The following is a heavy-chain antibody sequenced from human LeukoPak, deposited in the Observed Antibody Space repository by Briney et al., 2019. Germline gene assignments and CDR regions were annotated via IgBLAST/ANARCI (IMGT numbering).Heavy chain of an antibody. CDR3: ARGRSWNGSFDY. V-gene: IGHV4-30-4*01. CDR1: GGSISSGDYY. J-gene: IGHJ4*02. D-gene: IGHD1-1*01. Sequence: PSQTLSLTCTVSGGSISSGDYYWSWIRQPPGKGLEWIGYIYYSGSTYYNPSLKSRVTISVDTSKNQFSLKLSSVTAADTAVYYCARGRSWNGSFDYWGQGTLVTVSS. CDR2: IYYSGST.